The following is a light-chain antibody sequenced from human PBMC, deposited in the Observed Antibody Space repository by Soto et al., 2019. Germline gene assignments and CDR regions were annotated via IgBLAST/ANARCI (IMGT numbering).Light chain of an antibody. Sequence: QSALTQPASVSGSPGQSIAISCIGSSSDVGGYNYVSWHQQHPGKAPKVVIYDVSNRPSGVSDRFSGSKSGNTASLTISGLQAEDEADYYCSSYTSSSTYVFGIGTKVTVL. CDR2: DVS. J-gene: IGLJ1*01. CDR1: SSDVGGYNY. V-gene: IGLV2-14*01. CDR3: SSYTSSSTYV.